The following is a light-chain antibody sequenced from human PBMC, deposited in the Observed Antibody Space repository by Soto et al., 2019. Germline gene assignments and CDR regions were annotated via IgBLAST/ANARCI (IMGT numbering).Light chain of an antibody. V-gene: IGLV2-14*01. CDR3: SSYTSSSTLYV. CDR2: DVS. J-gene: IGLJ1*01. Sequence: QSSLPQPASVSVSPGQSITISCTGTSSDVGGYNYVSWYQQHPGKAPKLMIYDVSNRPSGVSNRFSGSKSGNTASLTISGLQAEDEADYYCSSYTSSSTLYVFGTGTKVTVL. CDR1: SSDVGGYNY.